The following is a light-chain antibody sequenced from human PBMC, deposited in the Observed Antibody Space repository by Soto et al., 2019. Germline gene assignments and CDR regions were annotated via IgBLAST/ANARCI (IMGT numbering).Light chain of an antibody. CDR1: SSDVGSYNL. CDR3: CSYAGSSTLV. J-gene: IGLJ2*01. Sequence: QSALTQPASVSGSPGQSITISCTGTSSDVGSYNLVSWYQQHPGKAPKLMIYEGSKRPSGVSNRFSGSKSGNTASPTISGLQAEDEADYYCCSYAGSSTLVFGGGTTLTVL. V-gene: IGLV2-23*01. CDR2: EGS.